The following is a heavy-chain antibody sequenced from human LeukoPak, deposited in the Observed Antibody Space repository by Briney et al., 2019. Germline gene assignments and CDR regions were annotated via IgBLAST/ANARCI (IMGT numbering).Heavy chain of an antibody. CDR2: IRSKAYGGTT. J-gene: IGHJ4*02. D-gene: IGHD5-12*01. CDR1: GFTFSDYY. Sequence: KPGGSLRLSCAASGFTFSDYYMSWIRQAPGKGLEWVGFIRSKAYGGTTEYAASVKGRFTISRDDSKSIAYLQMNSLKTEDTAVYYCTRAYSGYDGYPYWGQGTLVTVSS. V-gene: IGHV3-49*05. CDR3: TRAYSGYDGYPY.